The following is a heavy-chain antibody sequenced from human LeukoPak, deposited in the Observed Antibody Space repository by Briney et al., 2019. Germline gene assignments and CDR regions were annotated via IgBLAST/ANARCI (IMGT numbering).Heavy chain of an antibody. CDR1: GGSFIGYH. V-gene: IGHV4-34*01. J-gene: IGHJ4*02. Sequence: SDTLSLTCAVSGGSFIGYHWNWLRQSPGKGLEWIAEINHRGGTNYNPSLKSRVTISIDTSKNQFSLNLKSVTAADTAVYYCARDPTTEETVPYYFDDWGQGTLVTVSS. CDR3: ARDPTTEETVPYYFDD. D-gene: IGHD4-23*01. CDR2: INHRGGT.